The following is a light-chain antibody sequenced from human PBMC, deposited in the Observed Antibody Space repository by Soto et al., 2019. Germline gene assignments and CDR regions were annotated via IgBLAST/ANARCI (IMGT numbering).Light chain of an antibody. Sequence: ESMLTQSPGTLSLSPGDRATLFCRTSQTINNKYLTWYQQKPGQAPRLLIYGASIRATGVPERFTGSGSGTDFTLTISRLEPEDFAVYYCQQFGTSPPAFTFGQGTKLEI. V-gene: IGKV3-20*01. CDR1: QTINNKY. J-gene: IGKJ2*01. CDR3: QQFGTSPPAFT. CDR2: GAS.